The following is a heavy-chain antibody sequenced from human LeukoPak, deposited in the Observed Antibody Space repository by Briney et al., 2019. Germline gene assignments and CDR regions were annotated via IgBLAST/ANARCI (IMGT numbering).Heavy chain of an antibody. CDR2: ISWNSGSV. D-gene: IGHD6-19*01. CDR3: AKGEKKWLARQLNY. V-gene: IGHV3-9*01. J-gene: IGHJ4*02. Sequence: GGSLRLSCAAYGFTFDDFAMHWVRQAPGKGLEWVSGISWNSGSVGYADSVKGRFTISRDNANNSLFLQMNNLRTEDTALYYCAKGEKKWLARQLNYWGQGTLVTVSS. CDR1: GFTFDDFA.